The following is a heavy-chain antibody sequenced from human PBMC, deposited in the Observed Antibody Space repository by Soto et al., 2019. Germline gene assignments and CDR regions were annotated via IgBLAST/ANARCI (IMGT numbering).Heavy chain of an antibody. CDR3: ARRAPYGYCFDY. D-gene: IGHD3-10*01. Sequence: ASETLSLTCTVSGGSISSYYWSWIRQPPGKGLEWIGYIYYSGSTNYNPSLKSRVTISVDTSKNQFSLKLSSVTAADTAVYYCARRAPYGYCFDYWGQGTLVTVSS. J-gene: IGHJ4*02. CDR2: IYYSGST. V-gene: IGHV4-59*01. CDR1: GGSISSYY.